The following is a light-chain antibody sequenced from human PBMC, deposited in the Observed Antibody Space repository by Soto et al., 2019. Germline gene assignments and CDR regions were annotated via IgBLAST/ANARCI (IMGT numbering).Light chain of an antibody. J-gene: IGKJ5*01. CDR1: QGISSY. V-gene: IGKV1-9*01. Sequence: DIQLTQSPSFLSASLGDRVTITCRASQGISSYLAWYQQKPGKAPKLVIYAASTLQSGVPSRFSGSGSGTEFTLTISSLQPEDFATYYCQQLNSYTLTFGQGTRLEIK. CDR3: QQLNSYTLT. CDR2: AAS.